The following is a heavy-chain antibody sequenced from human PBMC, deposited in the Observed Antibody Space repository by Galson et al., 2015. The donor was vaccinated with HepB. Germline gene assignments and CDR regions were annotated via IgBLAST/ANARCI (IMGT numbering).Heavy chain of an antibody. V-gene: IGHV3-33*01. Sequence: SLRLSCAASGFTFSSYGMHWVRQAPCKGLELLAVILYSFLNHSYADSVKGRFTISRDNSKNTLYLQMNSLRAEDTAVYYCARDGVAHNGNYAGPGGAKDGMDVWGQGTTVTVSS. J-gene: IGHJ6*02. CDR2: ILYSFLNH. CDR3: ARDGVAHNGNYAGPGGAKDGMDV. CDR1: GFTFSSYG. D-gene: IGHD1-7*01.